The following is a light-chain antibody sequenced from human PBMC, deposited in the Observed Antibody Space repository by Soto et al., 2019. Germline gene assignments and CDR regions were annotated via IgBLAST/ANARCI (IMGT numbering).Light chain of an antibody. Sequence: EIVLTQSPGTLSLSPGERATLSCRASQSATGSYLAWYQQKPGQAPRLLIYGASSRASGIPDRFSGSGSGTDFTLTISRLEPEDFAVYYCQQYGSSPPVTFGPGTKVDMK. CDR3: QQYGSSPPVT. CDR1: QSATGSY. CDR2: GAS. J-gene: IGKJ3*01. V-gene: IGKV3-20*01.